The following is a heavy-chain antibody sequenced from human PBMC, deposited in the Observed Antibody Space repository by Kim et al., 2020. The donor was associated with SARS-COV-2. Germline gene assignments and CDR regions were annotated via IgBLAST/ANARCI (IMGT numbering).Heavy chain of an antibody. D-gene: IGHD6-13*01. J-gene: IGHJ6*02. CDR3: ASSSSPDYYYYGMDV. V-gene: IGHV4-59*01. Sequence: PSLKSRVTISVHTPKNQFALKLSSVTAADTAVYYCASSSSPDYYYYGMDVWGQGTTVTVSS.